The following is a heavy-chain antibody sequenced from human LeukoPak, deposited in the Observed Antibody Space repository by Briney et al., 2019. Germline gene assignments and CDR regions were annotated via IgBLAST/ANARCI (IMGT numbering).Heavy chain of an antibody. CDR2: INHSGST. Sequence: SETLSLTCVVYGGSFSGYHWSWIRQPPGKGLEWIGEINHSGSTNYNPSLKSRVTISVDTSKNQFSLKLSSVTAADTAVYYCARGRGYSGNYYFDYWGQGTLVTVSS. D-gene: IGHD4-23*01. CDR1: GGSFSGYH. J-gene: IGHJ4*02. V-gene: IGHV4-34*01. CDR3: ARGRGYSGNYYFDY.